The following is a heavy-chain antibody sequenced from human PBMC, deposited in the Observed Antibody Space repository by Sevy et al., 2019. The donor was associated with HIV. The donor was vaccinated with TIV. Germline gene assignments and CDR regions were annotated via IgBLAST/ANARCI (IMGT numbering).Heavy chain of an antibody. CDR1: GFTFSSYG. Sequence: GGSLRLSCAASGFTFSSYGMHWVRQAPGKGLEWVAVISYDGSNKFYADSVKGRLTISRDNSKNTLYLQMNGLRAEEKSVYYSAKDSCYASTGYYYCEYFHHWGQETLVTVSS. CDR3: AKDSCYASTGYYYCEYFHH. D-gene: IGHD3-22*01. V-gene: IGHV3-30*18. CDR2: ISYDGSNK. J-gene: IGHJ1*01.